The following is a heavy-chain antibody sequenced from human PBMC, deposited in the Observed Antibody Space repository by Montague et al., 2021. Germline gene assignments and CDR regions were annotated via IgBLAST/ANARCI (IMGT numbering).Heavy chain of an antibody. CDR2: VYKRGDT. CDR1: GDSISSYEYY. J-gene: IGHJ3*02. D-gene: IGHD3-10*01. CDR3: ARDSPVVEPWVGEHKGAFDI. V-gene: IGHV4-61*02. Sequence: SHSLSLTCSVSGDSISSYEYYWTWIRQPAGRGLEWIGRVYKRGDTNTNPSLRSRLTLSVGTSKNHFSLTLTSVTAADTAVCFCARDSPVVEPWVGEHKGAFDIWGQGTMVTVSS.